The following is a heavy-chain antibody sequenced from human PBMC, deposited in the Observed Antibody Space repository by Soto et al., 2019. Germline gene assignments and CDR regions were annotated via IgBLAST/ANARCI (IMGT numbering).Heavy chain of an antibody. D-gene: IGHD7-27*01. CDR2: ISASGGST. CDR1: KFAINSHV. Sequence: EVQMVESGGGLVKPGGSQRLSCKALKFAINSHVMTWVRQAPGKGLEWVSGISASGGSTFYADSVLGRFTISRDDTRNMVYLQMDSLRADDTAVYYCAKRTGDYYFYGLDAWGQGTTVVVSS. J-gene: IGHJ6*02. V-gene: IGHV3-23*04. CDR3: AKRTGDYYFYGLDA.